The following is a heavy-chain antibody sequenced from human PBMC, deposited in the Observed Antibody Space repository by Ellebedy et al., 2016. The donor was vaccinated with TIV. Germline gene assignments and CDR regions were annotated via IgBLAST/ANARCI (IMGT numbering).Heavy chain of an antibody. CDR1: GYTFTSYY. V-gene: IGHV1-46*04. J-gene: IGHJ3*02. CDR3: ASSLGRLDAFDI. Sequence: ASVKASCKASGYTFTSYYMHWVRQAPGQGLEWMGIINPSGGSTSYAQKLQGRVTMTRDTSTSTVYMELSSLRSEDTAVYYCASSLGRLDAFDIWGQGTMVTVSS. CDR2: INPSGGST.